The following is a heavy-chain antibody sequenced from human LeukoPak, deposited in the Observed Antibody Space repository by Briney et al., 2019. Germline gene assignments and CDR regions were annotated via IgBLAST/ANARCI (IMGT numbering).Heavy chain of an antibody. D-gene: IGHD2-21*02. CDR1: GYSVSSGYY. CDR2: MYHSGST. CDR3: ARGVTPFDY. V-gene: IGHV4-38-2*02. Sequence: SETLSLTCTVSGYSVSSGYYWGWIRQPPGKGLEWIGSMYHSGSTYYNPSLKSRVTISVDTSKNQFSLKLSSVTAADTAVYYCARGVTPFDYWGQGTLVTVSS. J-gene: IGHJ4*02.